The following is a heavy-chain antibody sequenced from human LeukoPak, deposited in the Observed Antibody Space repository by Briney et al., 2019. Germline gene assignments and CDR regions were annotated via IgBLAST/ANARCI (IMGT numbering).Heavy chain of an antibody. J-gene: IGHJ6*03. V-gene: IGHV4-59*01. Sequence: SETLSLTCTVSGGSISSYYWSWIRQPPGKGLEWIGYIFYTGSTNYNPSLKSRVTISVDTSKNQFSLKLSSVTAADTAVYYCARGAITMVRGVIETSYYYYMDVWGKGTTVTISS. CDR1: GGSISSYY. CDR2: IFYTGST. CDR3: ARGAITMVRGVIETSYYYYMDV. D-gene: IGHD3-10*01.